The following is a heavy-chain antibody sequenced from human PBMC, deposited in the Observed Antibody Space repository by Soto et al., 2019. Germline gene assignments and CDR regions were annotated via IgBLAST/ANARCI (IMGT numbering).Heavy chain of an antibody. V-gene: IGHV3-23*01. CDR2: ISGSGGGST. CDR3: AKVTYYYDTSVYYYFDY. CDR1: GFTFSSYA. Sequence: PGGSLGLSCVASGFTFSSYAMSWVRQAPGKXLEWVSTISGSGGGSTYYADSVKGRFTISRDNSKNTLYLQMNSLRAEDTAVYYCAKVTYYYDTSVYYYFDYWGQGTQVTVSS. D-gene: IGHD3-22*01. J-gene: IGHJ4*02.